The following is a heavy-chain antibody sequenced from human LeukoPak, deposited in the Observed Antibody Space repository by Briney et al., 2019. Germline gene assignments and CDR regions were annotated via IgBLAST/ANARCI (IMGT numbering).Heavy chain of an antibody. V-gene: IGHV4-61*01. J-gene: IGHJ6*03. CDR1: GGSISSSSYY. CDR3: ARTGYSYGSYYYYYMDV. CDR2: IYYSGST. Sequence: SETLSLTCTVSGGSISSSSYYWSWIRQPPGKGLEWIGYIYYSGSTNYNPSLKSRVTISVDTSKNQFSLKLSSVTAADTAVYYCARTGYSYGSYYYYYMDVWGKGTTVTISS. D-gene: IGHD5-18*01.